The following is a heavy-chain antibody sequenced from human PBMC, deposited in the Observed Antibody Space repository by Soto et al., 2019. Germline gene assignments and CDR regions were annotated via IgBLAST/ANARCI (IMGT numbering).Heavy chain of an antibody. J-gene: IGHJ3*02. V-gene: IGHV1-18*01. CDR1: GYTFTTYG. Sequence: QVQLVQSGAEVKKPGASVKVSCKASGYTFTTYGITWVRQAPGQGLEWMGWISAYNGNTNYAQKLQGRVTMTTDTSTSTAYMERRSLRSDDTAVYYCARDRIVVVVAAPDAFDIWGQGTMVTVSS. D-gene: IGHD2-15*01. CDR2: ISAYNGNT. CDR3: ARDRIVVVVAAPDAFDI.